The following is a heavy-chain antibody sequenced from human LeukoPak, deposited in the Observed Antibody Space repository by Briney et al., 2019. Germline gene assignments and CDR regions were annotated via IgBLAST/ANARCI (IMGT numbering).Heavy chain of an antibody. CDR1: GGSISSYY. Sequence: SETLSLTCTVSGGSISSYYWSWIRQPPGKGLEWIGYMYYSGSTNYNPSLKSRVTISVDTSKNQFSLKLSSVTAADTAVYYCARQESYGPRNFDTWGQRTLFTASP. CDR3: ARQESYGPRNFDT. J-gene: IGHJ4*02. V-gene: IGHV4-59*08. D-gene: IGHD3-10*01. CDR2: MYYSGST.